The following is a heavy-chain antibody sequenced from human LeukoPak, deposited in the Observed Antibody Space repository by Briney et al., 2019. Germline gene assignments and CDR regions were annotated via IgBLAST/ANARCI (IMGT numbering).Heavy chain of an antibody. D-gene: IGHD4-11*01. CDR2: IYYSGST. J-gene: IGHJ4*02. CDR1: GGSISSSSYY. Sequence: SETLSLTCTVSGGSISSSSYYWGWIRQPPGKGLEWIGSIYYSGSTYYNPSLKSRVTISVDTSKNQFSLKLSSVTAADTAVYYCARQFYSNYGVDYWGQGTLVTVSS. V-gene: IGHV4-39*01. CDR3: ARQFYSNYGVDY.